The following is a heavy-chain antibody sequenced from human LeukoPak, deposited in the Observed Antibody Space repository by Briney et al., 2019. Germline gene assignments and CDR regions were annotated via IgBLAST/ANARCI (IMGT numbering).Heavy chain of an antibody. D-gene: IGHD3-10*01. Sequence: GGSLRLSCGASGFTFSGYWMSWVRQAPGKGLEWVANINQGASEKYYVDSVKGRFTISRDNSKNTLYLQMNSLRAEDTAVYYCAKSLVLLWFGEFDYWGQGTLVTVSS. CDR2: INQGASEK. CDR3: AKSLVLLWFGEFDY. CDR1: GFTFSGYW. J-gene: IGHJ4*02. V-gene: IGHV3-7*03.